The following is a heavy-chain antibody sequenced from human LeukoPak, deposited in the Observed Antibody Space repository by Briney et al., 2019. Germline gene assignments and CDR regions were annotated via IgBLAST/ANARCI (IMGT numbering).Heavy chain of an antibody. D-gene: IGHD4-17*01. CDR2: IYYSGST. Sequence: SETLSLTCTVSGGSISSGDYYWSWIRQPPGKGLEWIGYIYYSGSTYYNPSLKSRVTISVDTSKNQFSLKLSSVTAADTAVYYCARRIYGDPSYYFDYWGQGTLVTVSS. V-gene: IGHV4-30-4*01. J-gene: IGHJ4*02. CDR1: GGSISSGDYY. CDR3: ARRIYGDPSYYFDY.